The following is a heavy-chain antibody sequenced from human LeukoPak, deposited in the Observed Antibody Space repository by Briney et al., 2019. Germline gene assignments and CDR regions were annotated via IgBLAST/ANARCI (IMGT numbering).Heavy chain of an antibody. CDR2: IYHTGST. V-gene: IGHV4-59*02. Sequence: SETLSLTCTISGGSVSDYYRSWIRQSPGKGLEWIGYIYHTGSTSYSPSLKSRVTISVDTSKNQFSLKLSSVTAADTAVYYCARRARYYYMDVWGKGTTVTISS. J-gene: IGHJ6*03. CDR3: ARRARYYYMDV. CDR1: GGSVSDYY.